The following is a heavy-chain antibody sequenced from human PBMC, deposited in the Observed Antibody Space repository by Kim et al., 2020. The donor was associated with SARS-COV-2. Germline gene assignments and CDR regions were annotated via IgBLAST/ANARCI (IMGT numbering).Heavy chain of an antibody. D-gene: IGHD3-3*01. J-gene: IGHJ6*02. V-gene: IGHV3-23*01. CDR1: GFTFSDYA. Sequence: GGSLRLSCEASGFTFSDYAMNWVRQAPGKGLEWVSATIDSGVSTYYADSVKGRFTISRDNSRNTLFLQMNGLRAEDKATYYCTRNNSRAFSSGSMDVWGQGTMVTVSS. CDR2: TIDSGVST. CDR3: TRNNSRAFSSGSMDV.